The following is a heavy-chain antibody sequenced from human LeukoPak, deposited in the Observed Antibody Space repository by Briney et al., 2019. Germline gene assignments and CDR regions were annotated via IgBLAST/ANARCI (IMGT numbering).Heavy chain of an antibody. J-gene: IGHJ5*02. CDR3: ARKSYYDFWSGYWSPPGWFDP. Sequence: GASVKVSCKASGYTFTSYDINWVRQATGQGLEWMGWMNPNSGNTGYAQKFQGRVTMTRNTSISTAYMELSSLRSEDTAVYYCARKSYYDFWSGYWSPPGWFDPWGQGTLVTVSS. D-gene: IGHD3-3*01. CDR1: GYTFTSYD. CDR2: MNPNSGNT. V-gene: IGHV1-8*01.